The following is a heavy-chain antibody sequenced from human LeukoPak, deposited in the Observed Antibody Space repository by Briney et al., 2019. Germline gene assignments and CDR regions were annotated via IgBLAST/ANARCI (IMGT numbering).Heavy chain of an antibody. Sequence: SETLSLTCTVSGGSISRSSYYWGWIRQTPGMGLEWIGSVSYSGNTDYNPSLKSRVTISVGTSKNLFSLRLTSVTAADTAVYYCARDYRVSLSDTSPDDAFDVWGQGTVVTVSS. V-gene: IGHV4-39*07. J-gene: IGHJ3*01. D-gene: IGHD3-16*02. CDR2: VSYSGNT. CDR3: ARDYRVSLSDTSPDDAFDV. CDR1: GGSISRSSYY.